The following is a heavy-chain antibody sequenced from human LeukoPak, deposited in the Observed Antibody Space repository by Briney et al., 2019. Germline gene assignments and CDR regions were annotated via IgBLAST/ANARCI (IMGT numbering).Heavy chain of an antibody. CDR1: GGTFSSYA. CDR2: IIPIFGTA. V-gene: IGHV1-69*01. Sequence: SVKVSCKASGGTFSSYAISWARQAPGQGLEWMGGIIPIFGTANYAQKFQGRVTITADESTSTAYMELSSLRSEDTAVYYCARVLRFLEWPPYYYYYYGMDVWGQGTTVTVSS. J-gene: IGHJ6*02. CDR3: ARVLRFLEWPPYYYYYYGMDV. D-gene: IGHD3-3*01.